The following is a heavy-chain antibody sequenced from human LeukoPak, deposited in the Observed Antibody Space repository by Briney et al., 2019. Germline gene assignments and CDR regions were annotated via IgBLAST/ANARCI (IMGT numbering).Heavy chain of an antibody. Sequence: GASVKVSCKASGYTFTSYYMHWVRQAPGQGLEWIGLINPSGGSTSYAQKFQGRVTMTRDVSTSTVYMELSSLRSEDTAVYYCAWALRYFDDPYSGPYRYYYMDVWGKGTTVPVSS. D-gene: IGHD3-9*01. CDR1: GYTFTSYY. J-gene: IGHJ6*03. CDR2: INPSGGST. CDR3: AWALRYFDDPYSGPYRYYYMDV. V-gene: IGHV1-46*01.